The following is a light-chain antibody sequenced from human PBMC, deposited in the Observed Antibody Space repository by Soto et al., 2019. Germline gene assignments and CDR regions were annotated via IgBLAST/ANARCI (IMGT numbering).Light chain of an antibody. J-gene: IGLJ3*02. CDR3: CSFAGSYTWV. V-gene: IGLV2-11*01. Sequence: QSALTQPRSVSGSPGQSVTISCTGTNSDVGGYNYVSWYQQYLGKAPKLMIYDVSKRPSGVPDRFSGSKSGNTASLTISGLQAEDEAGYYCCSFAGSYTWVFGGGIKLTVL. CDR2: DVS. CDR1: NSDVGGYNY.